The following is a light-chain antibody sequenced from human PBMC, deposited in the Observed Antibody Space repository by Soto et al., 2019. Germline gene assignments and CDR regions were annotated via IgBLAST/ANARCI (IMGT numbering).Light chain of an antibody. V-gene: IGKV3-20*01. CDR3: QHYGRSAIFP. Sequence: EIVLTQSPGTLSLSPGERATLSCRASQSLSSNYLAWYQQKPGQAPRLLIYGASSRASGIPDRFSGSGSVTDFTLTISSLEPEDFAVYYCQHYGRSAIFPLGPGTTVAIK. CDR1: QSLSSNY. J-gene: IGKJ3*01. CDR2: GAS.